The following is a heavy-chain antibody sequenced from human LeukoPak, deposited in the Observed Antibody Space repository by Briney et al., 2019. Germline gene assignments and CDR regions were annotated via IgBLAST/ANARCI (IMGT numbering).Heavy chain of an antibody. CDR3: AKDFSSSGSYFNDY. CDR2: ISWDGGST. Sequence: GGSLRLSCAASGFNFDDYAMHWVRQAPAKGQEWVSLISWDGGSTYYADSVKGRFTISRDNSKNYLYLQMNSLRAEDTALYYCAKDFSSSGSYFNDYWGQGTLVTVSS. J-gene: IGHJ4*02. V-gene: IGHV3-43D*03. D-gene: IGHD1-26*01. CDR1: GFNFDDYA.